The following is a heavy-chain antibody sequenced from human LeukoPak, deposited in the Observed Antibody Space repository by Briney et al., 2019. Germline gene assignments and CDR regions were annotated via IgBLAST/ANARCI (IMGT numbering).Heavy chain of an antibody. D-gene: IGHD6-6*01. Sequence: GGSLRLSCAASGFTFSSYWMHWVRQAPGKGLVWVSRINSDGSSTSYADSVKGRFTISRDNAQNSMYLQMNSLRAEDTAVYYCGRVGGRSKAAKGDAFDIWGQGTMVTVSS. CDR3: GRVGGRSKAAKGDAFDI. V-gene: IGHV3-74*01. CDR2: INSDGSST. CDR1: GFTFSSYW. J-gene: IGHJ3*02.